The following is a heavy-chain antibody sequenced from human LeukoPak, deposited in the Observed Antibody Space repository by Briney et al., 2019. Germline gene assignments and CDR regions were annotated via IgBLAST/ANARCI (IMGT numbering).Heavy chain of an antibody. D-gene: IGHD4-17*01. J-gene: IGHJ4*02. CDR1: GFTFSGSA. Sequence: PGGSLRLSCAASGFTFSGSAMHWVRQASGKGLEWFGRIRSKANSYATAYAASVKGRFTISRDDSKNTAYLQMNSLKTEDTAVYYCTSDMTTVTTTSPDYWGQGTLVTVSS. CDR2: IRSKANSYAT. CDR3: TSDMTTVTTTSPDY. V-gene: IGHV3-73*01.